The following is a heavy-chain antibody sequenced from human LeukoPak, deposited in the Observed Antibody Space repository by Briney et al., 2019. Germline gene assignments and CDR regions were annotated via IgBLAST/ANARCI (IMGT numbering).Heavy chain of an antibody. Sequence: HPGGSLRLSCAASGFTFSSYAMHWVRQAPGKGLEWVAVISYDGSNKYYADSVKGRFTISRDNSKNTLYLQMNSLRAEDTAVYYCAKSRTIAVAATKYFQHWGQGTLVTVSS. D-gene: IGHD6-19*01. CDR3: AKSRTIAVAATKYFQH. CDR1: GFTFSSYA. J-gene: IGHJ1*01. CDR2: ISYDGSNK. V-gene: IGHV3-30*18.